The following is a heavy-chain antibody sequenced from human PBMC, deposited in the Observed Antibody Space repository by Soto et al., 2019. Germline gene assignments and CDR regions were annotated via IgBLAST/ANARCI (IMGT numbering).Heavy chain of an antibody. CDR3: ARDFRTHSHGVDV. V-gene: IGHV1-2*02. Sequence: QAQLVQSGPEVKKPGASVKVSCKASGYTFSGPYIYWIRQAPGQGLEWMGWIDPNSCGTEFAQKFQGRVTLTRATSISTVYMELNSLRSDDTGVYYCARDFRTHSHGVDVWGQGTAVTVSS. CDR2: IDPNSCGT. D-gene: IGHD1-26*01. J-gene: IGHJ6*02. CDR1: GYTFSGPY.